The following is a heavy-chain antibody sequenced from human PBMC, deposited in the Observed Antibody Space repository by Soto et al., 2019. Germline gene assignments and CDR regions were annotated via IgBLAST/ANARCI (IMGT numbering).Heavy chain of an antibody. CDR3: ARVLSDGFPNNYYYGMDV. CDR2: IYYSGST. Sequence: SETLSLTCTVSGGSISSYYWSWIRQPPGKGLEWIGYIYYSGSTNYNPSLRSRVTISVDTSKNQFSLKLSSVTAADTAVYYCARVLSDGFPNNYYYGMDVWGQGTTVPVSS. CDR1: GGSISSYY. D-gene: IGHD3-10*01. V-gene: IGHV4-59*01. J-gene: IGHJ6*02.